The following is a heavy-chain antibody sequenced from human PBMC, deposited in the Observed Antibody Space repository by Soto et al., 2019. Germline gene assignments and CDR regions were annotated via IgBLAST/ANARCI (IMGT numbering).Heavy chain of an antibody. D-gene: IGHD1-26*01. V-gene: IGHV4-34*01. CDR3: ASGRWDVRFDS. CDR2: INHNGGT. J-gene: IGHJ4*01. Sequence: PSETLSLACAVYGGSFSGYYWIWIRQPPWKGLEWIGEINHNGGTNSNPSLKSQVTISVDTSKSQFSLDLTSATAADAAVYYCASGRWDVRFDSWGHRTLVTVSS. CDR1: GGSFSGYY.